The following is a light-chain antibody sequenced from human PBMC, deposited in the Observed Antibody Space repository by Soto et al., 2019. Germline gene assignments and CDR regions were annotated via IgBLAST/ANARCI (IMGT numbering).Light chain of an antibody. V-gene: IGKV1-39*01. CDR2: AAS. J-gene: IGKJ1*01. CDR1: QTIDRY. Sequence: DIQLTQSPSSLSASVGDRVTITCRASQTIDRYLHWYREKSGKVPKLLIYAASSLASGVPSRFSGSGSGTEFTLTISSLQPEDFATYYCQQSYIAPRAFGQGTKVEIK. CDR3: QQSYIAPRA.